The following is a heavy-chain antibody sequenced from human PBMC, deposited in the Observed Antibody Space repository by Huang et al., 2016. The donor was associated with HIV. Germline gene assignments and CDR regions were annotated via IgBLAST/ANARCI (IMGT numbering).Heavy chain of an antibody. D-gene: IGHD3-9*01. Sequence: QVHLQQWGAGLLKPSEALSLTCAVYGGSFRNYFWSWIRQPPGQGLEWMGEINHSGRTRYSQTLKSRVTISVDTSKNQFSLKLSSVTAADTAVYYCARVEINTLTGYFSSFDNWGQGTLVTVSS. V-gene: IGHV4-34*01. CDR2: INHSGRT. CDR3: ARVEINTLTGYFSSFDN. J-gene: IGHJ4*02. CDR1: GGSFRNYF.